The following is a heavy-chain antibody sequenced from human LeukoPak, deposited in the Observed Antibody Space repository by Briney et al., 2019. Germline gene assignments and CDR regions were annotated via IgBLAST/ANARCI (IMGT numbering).Heavy chain of an antibody. D-gene: IGHD1-26*01. CDR3: ATRRVGATFDY. Sequence: SETLSLTCTVSGGSFNSGSSYWSWIRQPPGKGLEWIGCISYSGSTNYNPSLRSRVTISLDTSKNQFSLTLSSVTAADTAVYFCATRRVGATFDYWGQGTLVTVSS. CDR1: GGSFNSGSSY. CDR2: ISYSGST. V-gene: IGHV4-61*01. J-gene: IGHJ4*02.